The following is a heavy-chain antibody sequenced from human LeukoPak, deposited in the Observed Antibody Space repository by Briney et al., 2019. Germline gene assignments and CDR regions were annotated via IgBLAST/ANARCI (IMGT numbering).Heavy chain of an antibody. Sequence: GGSLRLSCAASGFTFSSYSMNWVRQAPGKGLEWVSHISSSSTNIYYADSVKGRFTISRDNAKNSLYLQMNSLRAEDTAIYYCARDKIKGYWGQGTLVTVSS. CDR2: ISSSSTNI. V-gene: IGHV3-48*04. CDR1: GFTFSSYS. CDR3: ARDKIKGY. J-gene: IGHJ4*02.